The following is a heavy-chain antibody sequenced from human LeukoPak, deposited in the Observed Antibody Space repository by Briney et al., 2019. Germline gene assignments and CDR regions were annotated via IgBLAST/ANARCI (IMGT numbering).Heavy chain of an antibody. CDR1: GYTFTSYA. Sequence: ASVKVSCKASGYTFTSYAMHWVRQAPGQRLEWMGWINAGNGNTKYSQKFQGRVTITRDTSASTAYMELSSLRSEDTAVYYCARATFMDPPSSSGWSYYYGMDVWGQGTTVTVSS. CDR2: INAGNGNT. D-gene: IGHD6-19*01. J-gene: IGHJ6*02. CDR3: ARATFMDPPSSSGWSYYYGMDV. V-gene: IGHV1-3*01.